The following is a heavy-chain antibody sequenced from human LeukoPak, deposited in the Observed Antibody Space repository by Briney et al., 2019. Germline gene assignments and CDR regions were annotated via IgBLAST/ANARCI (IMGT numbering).Heavy chain of an antibody. D-gene: IGHD1-26*01. J-gene: IGHJ6*03. CDR2: ISGSGGST. CDR3: ARKGGSGVYYYYYYMDV. V-gene: IGHV3-23*01. Sequence: GGSLRLSCAASGFTFSSYGMSWVRQAPGKGLEWVSAISGSGGSTYYADSVKGRFTISRDNAKNSLYLQMNSLRAEDTAVYYCARKGGSGVYYYYYYMDVWGKGTTVTVSS. CDR1: GFTFSSYG.